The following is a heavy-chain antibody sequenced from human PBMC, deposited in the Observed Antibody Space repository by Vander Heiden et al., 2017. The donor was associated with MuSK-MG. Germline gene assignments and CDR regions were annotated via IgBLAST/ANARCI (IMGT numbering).Heavy chain of an antibody. D-gene: IGHD2-8*01. CDR1: GFACSGYW. CDR3: ARDPNGGAFDF. J-gene: IGHJ3*01. Sequence: EVQLVESGGGLVQPGGSVRISCAAAGFACSGYWTRWVRQAPGKGLEWVANIAPDGDEKNYVNSVKGRCTISRDNAKNSLILQMNSLRVEDTAVYYCARDPNGGAFDFWGQGTMVSVSS. V-gene: IGHV3-7*03. CDR2: IAPDGDEK.